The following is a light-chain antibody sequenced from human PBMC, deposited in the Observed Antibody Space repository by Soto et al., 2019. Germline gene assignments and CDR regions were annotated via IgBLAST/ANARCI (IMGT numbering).Light chain of an antibody. Sequence: DIQMTQSPSPLSGSVGYRLTITCRGSQTISSWLAWYQQKPGKAPKIMIYKASTLKSGVPSRFRGSGSGTEFTLTISSLQPDDFATYFCQHYNSYSEAFGQGTKVDIK. CDR3: QHYNSYSEA. CDR2: KAS. V-gene: IGKV1-5*03. J-gene: IGKJ1*01. CDR1: QTISSW.